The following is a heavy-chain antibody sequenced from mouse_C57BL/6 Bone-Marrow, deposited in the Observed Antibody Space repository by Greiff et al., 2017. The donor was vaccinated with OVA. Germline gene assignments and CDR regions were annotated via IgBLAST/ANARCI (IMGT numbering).Heavy chain of an antibody. CDR2: IDPETGGT. V-gene: IGHV1-15*01. CDR1: GYTFTDYE. Sequence: QVQLKQSGAELVRPGASVTLSCKASGYTFTDYEMHWVKQTPVHGLEWIGAIDPETGGTAYNQKFKGKAILTADKSSSTAYRELRSLTSEDSAVYYCTRDDFWFAYWGQGTLVTVSA. CDR3: TRDDFWFAY. D-gene: IGHD2-4*01. J-gene: IGHJ3*01.